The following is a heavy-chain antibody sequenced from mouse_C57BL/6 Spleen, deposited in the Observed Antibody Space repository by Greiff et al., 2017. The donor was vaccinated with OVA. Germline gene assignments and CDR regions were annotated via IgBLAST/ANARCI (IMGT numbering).Heavy chain of an antibody. CDR1: GYTFPSSW. Sequence: QVQLQQPGAELVRPGSSVKLSCKASGYTFPSSWMHWVKQRPIQGLEWIGNIDPSDSETHYNQKFKDKATLTVDKSSSTAYMQLSSLTSEDSAVYYCAVYDYDPYYFGYWGQGTTLTVSS. J-gene: IGHJ2*01. CDR3: AVYDYDPYYFGY. V-gene: IGHV1-52*01. D-gene: IGHD2-4*01. CDR2: IDPSDSET.